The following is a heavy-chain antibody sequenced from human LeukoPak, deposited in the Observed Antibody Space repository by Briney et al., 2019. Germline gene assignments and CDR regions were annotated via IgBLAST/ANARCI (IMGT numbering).Heavy chain of an antibody. V-gene: IGHV4-39*01. CDR3: ARRRYYDGSGYLE. D-gene: IGHD3-22*01. Sequence: SETLSLTCSVPGDSVSRSDSYWDWIRQPPGKGLEWIGTIYHSGRTYYSPSLKSRVTMSVDPSNNQFSLNLRSVTAADTAVYYCARRRYYDGSGYLEWGQGTLLSVSS. CDR2: IYHSGRT. CDR1: GDSVSRSDSY. J-gene: IGHJ1*01.